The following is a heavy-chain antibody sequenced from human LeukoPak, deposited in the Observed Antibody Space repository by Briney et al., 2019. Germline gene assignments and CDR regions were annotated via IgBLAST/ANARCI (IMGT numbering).Heavy chain of an antibody. CDR1: GFTFSSYS. CDR2: ISDSTSTI. D-gene: IGHD3-22*01. Sequence: GGSLRLSCAASGFTFSSYSMNWVRQVPGKGLEWVSYISDSTSTIYYADSVKGRFTISRDNAKNSLYLQMNSLRAEDTAVYYCARDGVDSGLYFDYWGQGALVTVSS. V-gene: IGHV3-48*01. CDR3: ARDGVDSGLYFDY. J-gene: IGHJ4*02.